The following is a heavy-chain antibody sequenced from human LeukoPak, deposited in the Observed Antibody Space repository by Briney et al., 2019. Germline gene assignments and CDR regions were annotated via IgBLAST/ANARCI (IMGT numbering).Heavy chain of an antibody. J-gene: IGHJ4*02. Sequence: GVSLRLSCAASGFTFSSYAMSWVRQAPGKGLEWVSAISGSGGSTYYADSVKGRFTISRDNSKNTLYLQMNSLRVEDTAVYYCAKHRGRDGGYPFDYWGQGTLVTVSS. D-gene: IGHD5-12*01. CDR2: ISGSGGST. CDR3: AKHRGRDGGYPFDY. CDR1: GFTFSSYA. V-gene: IGHV3-23*01.